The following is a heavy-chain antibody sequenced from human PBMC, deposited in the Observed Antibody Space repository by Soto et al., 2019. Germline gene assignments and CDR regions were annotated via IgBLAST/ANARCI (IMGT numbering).Heavy chain of an antibody. CDR2: ISSDGSGP. J-gene: IGHJ4*02. V-gene: IGHV3-74*01. Sequence: EVQLVESGGGLVQPGVSLRLSCAASGFTLSTYGMHWVRHAPGKGPVWVSRISSDGSGPDYAGTVKGRLTISRDNAKNTLYLQMNSLRAEDTDVYYCAIAMTSVGATTKGDYWGQGTLVTVSS. D-gene: IGHD1-26*01. CDR3: AIAMTSVGATTKGDY. CDR1: GFTLSTYG.